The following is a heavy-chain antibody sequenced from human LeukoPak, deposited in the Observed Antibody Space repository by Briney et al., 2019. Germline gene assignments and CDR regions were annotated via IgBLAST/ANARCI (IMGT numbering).Heavy chain of an antibody. J-gene: IGHJ4*02. Sequence: GGSLRLSCAASGFSFSNYAMRWVRQAPGKGLEWVSAISGRGANTYYADSVKGRFTISRDNSKHTLYMQMNSLRAEDTAVYYCAKAVVIVPTATPFDYWGQGTLVTVSS. CDR2: ISGRGANT. CDR3: AKAVVIVPTATPFDY. D-gene: IGHD2-2*01. CDR1: GFSFSNYA. V-gene: IGHV3-23*01.